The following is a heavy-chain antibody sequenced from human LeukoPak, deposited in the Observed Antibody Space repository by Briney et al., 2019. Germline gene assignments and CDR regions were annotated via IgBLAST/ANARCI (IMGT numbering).Heavy chain of an antibody. Sequence: ASVKVSCKASGYTFTSYGISWVRQAPGQGLEWMGWISAYNGNTNYAQKLQGRVTMTTDTSTSTAYMELRSLRSDDTAVYYCARGLEDVHISGAFDIWGQGTMVTVSS. J-gene: IGHJ3*02. CDR3: ARGLEDVHISGAFDI. CDR2: ISAYNGNT. V-gene: IGHV1-18*01. D-gene: IGHD2-21*01. CDR1: GYTFTSYG.